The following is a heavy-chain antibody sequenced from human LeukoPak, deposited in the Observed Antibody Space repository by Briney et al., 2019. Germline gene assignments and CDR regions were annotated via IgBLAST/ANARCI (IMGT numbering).Heavy chain of an antibody. V-gene: IGHV4-39*01. CDR1: GGSISSSSYY. CDR2: IYYSGST. D-gene: IGHD1-26*01. Sequence: PSETLSLTCTVSGGSISSSSYYWGWIRQPPWKGLEWIGSIYYSGSTYYNPSLKSRVTISRDTSKNQFSLRLTSVTAADTAVYFCARHRGAGATSRRDAFDIWGQGTMVTVSS. CDR3: ARHRGAGATSRRDAFDI. J-gene: IGHJ3*02.